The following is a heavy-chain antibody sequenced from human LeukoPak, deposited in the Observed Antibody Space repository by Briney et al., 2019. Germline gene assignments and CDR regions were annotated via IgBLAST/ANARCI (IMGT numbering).Heavy chain of an antibody. CDR2: ISHDGRNK. J-gene: IGHJ6*02. CDR1: GFTFSIYG. D-gene: IGHD2-15*01. V-gene: IGHV3-30*18. Sequence: GGSLRLSCAASGFTFSIYGVHWVRQAPGKGLEWVAVISHDGRNKFYGDSVKGRFNISRDNSKDTLDLQMNSLRVEDTAVYYCAKGSDLVRCSGGSCSSYYYYGLDDLGQGTTVTVSS. CDR3: AKGSDLVRCSGGSCSSYYYYGLDD.